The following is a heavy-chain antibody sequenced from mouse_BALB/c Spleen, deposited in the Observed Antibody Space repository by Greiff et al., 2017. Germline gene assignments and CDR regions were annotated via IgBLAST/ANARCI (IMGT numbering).Heavy chain of an antibody. V-gene: IGHV1S81*02. CDR3: ARRDYGNYEDY. D-gene: IGHD2-1*01. CDR1: GYTFTSYW. CDR2: INPSNGRT. Sequence: VQLQQPGAELVKPGASVKLSCKASGYTFTSYWMHWVKQRPGQGLEWIGEINPSNGRTNYNEKFKSKATLTVDKSSSTAYMQLSSLTSEDSAVYYCARRDYGNYEDYWGQGTTVTVSS. J-gene: IGHJ2*01.